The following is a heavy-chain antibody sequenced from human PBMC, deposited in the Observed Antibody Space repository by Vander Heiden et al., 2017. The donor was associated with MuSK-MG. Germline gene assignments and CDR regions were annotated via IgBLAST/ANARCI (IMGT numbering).Heavy chain of an antibody. CDR3: ARDLGIAAAGTNGWFDP. CDR2: IIPIFGTA. D-gene: IGHD6-13*01. CDR1: GGTFSRYA. J-gene: IGHJ5*02. Sequence: QVQLVQSGAEVKKPGSSVKVSCKASGGTFSRYAISWVRQAPGQGLEWMGGIIPIFGTANYAQKFQGRVTITADESTSTAYMELSSLRSEDTAVYYCARDLGIAAAGTNGWFDPWGQGTLVTVSS. V-gene: IGHV1-69*01.